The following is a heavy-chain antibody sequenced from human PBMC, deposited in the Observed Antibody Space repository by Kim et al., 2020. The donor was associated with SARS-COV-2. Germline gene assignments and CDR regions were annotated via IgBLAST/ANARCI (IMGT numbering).Heavy chain of an antibody. D-gene: IGHD6-13*01. J-gene: IGHJ4*02. CDR1: GGSISSYY. CDR3: ARAIAAAGFPTDY. V-gene: IGHV4-59*01. CDR2: IYYSGST. Sequence: SETLSLTCTVSGGSISSYYWSWIRQPPGKGLEWIGYIYYSGSTNYNPSLKSRVTISVDTSKNQFSLKLSSVTAADTAVYYCARAIAAAGFPTDYWGQGTLVTVSS.